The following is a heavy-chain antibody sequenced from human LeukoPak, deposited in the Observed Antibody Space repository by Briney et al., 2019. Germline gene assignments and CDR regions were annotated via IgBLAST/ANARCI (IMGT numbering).Heavy chain of an antibody. CDR2: IKSKTDGGTT. D-gene: IGHD7-27*01. J-gene: IGHJ4*02. CDR3: TTDVLGSGGDGFDY. Sequence: PGGSLRLSCAASGFTFSNAWLSWVRQAPGKGLEWVGRIKSKTDGGTTDYAGPVKGRFTISRDDSKYTLYLQMNSLKTEDTAVYYCTTDVLGSGGDGFDYWGQGTLVTVSS. V-gene: IGHV3-15*01. CDR1: GFTFSNAW.